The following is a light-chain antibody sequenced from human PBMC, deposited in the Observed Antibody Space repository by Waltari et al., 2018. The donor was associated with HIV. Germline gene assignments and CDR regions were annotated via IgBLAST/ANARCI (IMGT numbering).Light chain of an antibody. Sequence: QPALTQPRSVSGSPGQSVTISCTGTSSDVGGYNYVSWYQQHQGKAPKLMIYDVSKRPSGVPDRFSGSKSGNTASLTISGLQAEDEADYYCCSYAGSYTYVVFGGGTKLTVL. J-gene: IGLJ2*01. CDR3: CSYAGSYTYVV. CDR2: DVS. V-gene: IGLV2-11*01. CDR1: SSDVGGYNY.